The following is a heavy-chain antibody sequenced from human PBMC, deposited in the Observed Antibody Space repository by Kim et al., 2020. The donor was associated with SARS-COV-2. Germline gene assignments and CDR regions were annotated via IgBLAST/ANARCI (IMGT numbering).Heavy chain of an antibody. CDR1: GGSFSGYY. Sequence: SETLSRTCAVYGGSFSGYYWSWIRQPPGKGLEWIGEINHSGSTNYNPSLKSRVTISVDTSKNQFSLKLSSVTAADTAVYYCARVSWVPYGSGSYPPFGPFDYWGQGTLVTVSS. CDR2: INHSGST. J-gene: IGHJ4*02. CDR3: ARVSWVPYGSGSYPPFGPFDY. D-gene: IGHD3-10*01. V-gene: IGHV4-34*01.